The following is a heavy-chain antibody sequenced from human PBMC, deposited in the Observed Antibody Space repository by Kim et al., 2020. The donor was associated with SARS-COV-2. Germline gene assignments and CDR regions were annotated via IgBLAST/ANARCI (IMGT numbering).Heavy chain of an antibody. Sequence: ASVKVSCKVSGYTLTELSMHWVRQAPGKGLEWMGGFDPEDGETIYAQKFQGRVTMTEDTSTDTAYMELSSLRSEDTAVYYCATDLGRPGSGWYAYYGMDVWGQGTTVTVSS. V-gene: IGHV1-24*01. CDR1: GYTLTELS. CDR2: FDPEDGET. CDR3: ATDLGRPGSGWYAYYGMDV. D-gene: IGHD6-19*01. J-gene: IGHJ6*02.